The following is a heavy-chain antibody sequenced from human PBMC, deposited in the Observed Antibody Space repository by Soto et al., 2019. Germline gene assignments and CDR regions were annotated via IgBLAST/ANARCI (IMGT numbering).Heavy chain of an antibody. V-gene: IGHV1-3*01. CDR3: ARALDSGYDLNAFDI. J-gene: IGHJ3*02. D-gene: IGHD5-12*01. CDR1: GYTFTSYA. CDR2: INAGNGNT. Sequence: ASVKVSCKASGYTFTSYAMHWVRQAPGQRLEWMGWINAGNGNTKYSQKFQGRVTITRDTSASTAYMELSSLRSEDTAVYYCARALDSGYDLNAFDIWGQGTMVTVSS.